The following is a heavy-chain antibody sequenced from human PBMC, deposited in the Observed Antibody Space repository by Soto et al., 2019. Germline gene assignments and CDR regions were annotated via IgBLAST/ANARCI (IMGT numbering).Heavy chain of an antibody. CDR2: INAGNGNT. J-gene: IGHJ4*02. V-gene: IGHV1-3*05. Sequence: QVQLVQSGAEEKKPGASVKVSCKASGYTFTSYAMHWVRQAPGQRLEWMGWINAGNGNTKYSQKFQGRVTITRDTSASTAYMELSSLRSDDTAVDYCARSIVVVTALDYWGQGTLVTVSS. CDR1: GYTFTSYA. D-gene: IGHD2-21*02. CDR3: ARSIVVVTALDY.